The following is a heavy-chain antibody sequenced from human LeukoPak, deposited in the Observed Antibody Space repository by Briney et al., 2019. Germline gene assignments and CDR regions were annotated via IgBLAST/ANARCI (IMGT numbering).Heavy chain of an antibody. Sequence: GSLRLSCAASGFTFSSYAMSWVRQAPGKGLEWVSAISGSGGSTYYADSVKGRFTISRDNSKNTLYLQMNSLRAEDTAVYYCAKDTTMIVVVTSFDYWGQGTLVTVSS. J-gene: IGHJ4*02. CDR2: ISGSGGST. CDR1: GFTFSSYA. D-gene: IGHD3-22*01. V-gene: IGHV3-23*01. CDR3: AKDTTMIVVVTSFDY.